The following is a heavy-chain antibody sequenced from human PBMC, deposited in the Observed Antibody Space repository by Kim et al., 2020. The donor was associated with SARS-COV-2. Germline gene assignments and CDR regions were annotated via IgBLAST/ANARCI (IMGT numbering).Heavy chain of an antibody. V-gene: IGHV3-33*07. CDR3: AAYDGGGSSVD. Sequence: GGSLRLSCAASGFTFSQYGMYWVRQAPGKGLECVAVIWFDGGNEKYPDSVKGRFTISRDNSKSMLDLQMSSLRAEDTASYYCAAYDGGGSSVDWGQGT. CDR1: GFTFSQYG. J-gene: IGHJ4*02. CDR2: IWFDGGNE. D-gene: IGHD3-10*01.